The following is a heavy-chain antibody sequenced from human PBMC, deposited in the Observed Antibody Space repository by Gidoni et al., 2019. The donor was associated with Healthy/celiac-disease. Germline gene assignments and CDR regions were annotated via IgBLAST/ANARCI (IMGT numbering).Heavy chain of an antibody. D-gene: IGHD6-19*01. V-gene: IGHV4-39*01. J-gene: IGHJ4*02. CDR1: GGSISSSSYY. Sequence: QLQLQESGPGLVKPSETLSLTCTVSGGSISSSSYYWGWIRQPPGKGLEWIGSIYYSGSTYYNPSLKSRVTISVDTSKNQFSLKLSSVTAADTAVYYCARHTIAVAGTALSLFDYWGQGTLVTVSS. CDR2: IYYSGST. CDR3: ARHTIAVAGTALSLFDY.